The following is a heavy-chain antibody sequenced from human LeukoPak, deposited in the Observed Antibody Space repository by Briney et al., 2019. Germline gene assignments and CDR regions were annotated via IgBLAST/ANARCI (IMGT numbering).Heavy chain of an antibody. CDR1: GFTFSDYA. CDR2: IGYDGSNK. Sequence: GGSLRLSCAASGFTFSDYAMHWVRQAPGKGLEWVAVIGYDGSNKYDADSVKWRFTISRDNSKNMMYLQMNSLRAEDTAVYYCARDRFMVRGVMVGTFDLWGQGTMVTVSS. CDR3: ARDRFMVRGVMVGTFDL. D-gene: IGHD3-10*01. J-gene: IGHJ3*01. V-gene: IGHV3-33*01.